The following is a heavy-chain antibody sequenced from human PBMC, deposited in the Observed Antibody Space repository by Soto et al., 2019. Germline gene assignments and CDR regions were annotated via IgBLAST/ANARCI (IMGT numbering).Heavy chain of an antibody. CDR1: GFTFDDYA. Sequence: EVQLVESGGGLVQPGRSLRLSCAASGFTFDDYAMHWVRQAPGKGLEWVSGISWNSGSIGYADSVKGRFTISRDNAKNSLYLQMNSLRAEDTGLYYCAKDSRYCSGGSCYSGAFDIWGQGTMVTVSS. CDR2: ISWNSGSI. D-gene: IGHD2-15*01. V-gene: IGHV3-9*01. CDR3: AKDSRYCSGGSCYSGAFDI. J-gene: IGHJ3*02.